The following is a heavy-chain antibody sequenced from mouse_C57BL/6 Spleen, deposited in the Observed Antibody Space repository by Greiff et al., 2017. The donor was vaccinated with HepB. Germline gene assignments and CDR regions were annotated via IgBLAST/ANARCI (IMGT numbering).Heavy chain of an antibody. CDR2: IDPSDSYT. J-gene: IGHJ2*01. D-gene: IGHD2-4*01. CDR1: GYTFTSYW. V-gene: IGHV1-50*01. Sequence: QVHVKQPGAELVKPGASVKLSCKASGYTFTSYWMQWVKQRPGQGLEWIGEIDPSDSYTNYNQKFKGKATLTVDTSSSTAYMQLSSLTSEDSAVYYCARATMITRGYFDYWGQGTTLTVSS. CDR3: ARATMITRGYFDY.